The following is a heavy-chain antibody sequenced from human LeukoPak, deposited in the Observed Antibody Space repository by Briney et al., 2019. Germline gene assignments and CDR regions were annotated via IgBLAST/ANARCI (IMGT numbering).Heavy chain of an antibody. J-gene: IGHJ3*02. V-gene: IGHV3-21*01. D-gene: IGHD2-8*02. CDR1: RFTFSSYS. Sequence: GGSLRLSCAASRFTFSSYSMNWVRQAPGKGLEWVSSISSSGSYIYYADSVKGRFTISRDNAKNSLYLQMNSLRAEDTAVYYCARDQGRVRPGTGAFDIWGQGTMVTVSS. CDR2: ISSSGSYI. CDR3: ARDQGRVRPGTGAFDI.